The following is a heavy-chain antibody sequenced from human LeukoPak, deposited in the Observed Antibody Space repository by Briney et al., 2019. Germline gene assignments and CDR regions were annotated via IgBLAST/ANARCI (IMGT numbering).Heavy chain of an antibody. V-gene: IGHV3-9*01. CDR3: TKRARMGIAAAGGGFHI. CDR1: GFRFDDYA. D-gene: IGHD6-13*01. CDR2: ISWDSAAI. J-gene: IGHJ3*02. Sequence: GGSLRLSCAASGFRFDDYAMHWVRQAPGKGLEWVSGISWDSAAIGYADSVRGRFTLSRDNAKNSLFLQMSSLRVEDTALYYCTKRARMGIAAAGGGFHIWGQGTMVTVSS.